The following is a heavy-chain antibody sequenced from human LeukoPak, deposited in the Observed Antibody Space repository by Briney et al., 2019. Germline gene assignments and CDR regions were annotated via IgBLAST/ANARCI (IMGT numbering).Heavy chain of an antibody. CDR3: ARDNFGFDY. Sequence: GGSLRLSCAASGFTFSSYVMHWVRQAPGKGLEWVAVLWSDGSNKYYADSVKGRFTISRDNSKNTLYLQMNSLRAEDTAVFYCARDNFGFDYWGQGTLVIVSS. V-gene: IGHV3-33*01. CDR2: LWSDGSNK. J-gene: IGHJ4*02. CDR1: GFTFSSYV. D-gene: IGHD1-20*01.